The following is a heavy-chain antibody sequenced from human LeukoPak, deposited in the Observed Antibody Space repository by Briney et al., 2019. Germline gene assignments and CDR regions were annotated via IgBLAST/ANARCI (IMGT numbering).Heavy chain of an antibody. CDR2: IYYSGST. J-gene: IGHJ4*02. CDR3: ARLEYSSGWYYFDY. D-gene: IGHD6-19*01. CDR1: GGSISSYY. V-gene: IGHV4-59*08. Sequence: SETLSLTCTVSGGSISSYYWSWIRQPPGKGLEWIGYIYYSGSTSYNPSLKSRVTISVDTSKNQFSLKLSSVTAADTAVYYCARLEYSSGWYYFDYWGQGTLVTVSS.